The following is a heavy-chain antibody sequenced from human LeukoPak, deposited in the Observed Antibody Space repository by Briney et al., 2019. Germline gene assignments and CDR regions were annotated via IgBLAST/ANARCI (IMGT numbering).Heavy chain of an antibody. J-gene: IGHJ4*02. D-gene: IGHD4-17*01. Sequence: GGSLRLSCAASGFTFSSYSMNWVRQAPGKGLEWVSSISSSSSYIYYADSVKGRFTISRDNAKNSLYLQMNSLRAEDTAVYYCARGQRSYGDYVWVYWGQGTLVTVSS. CDR1: GFTFSSYS. V-gene: IGHV3-21*04. CDR3: ARGQRSYGDYVWVY. CDR2: ISSSSSYI.